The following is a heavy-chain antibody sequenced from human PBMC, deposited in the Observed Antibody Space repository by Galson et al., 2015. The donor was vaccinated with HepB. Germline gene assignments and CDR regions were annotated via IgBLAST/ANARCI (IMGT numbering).Heavy chain of an antibody. CDR2: IYGGGNV. Sequence: SLRLSCAASGFSFSTYGMYWVRQAPGKGLEWVSLIYGGGNVEYADSVQGRFTISRDNSKNTLYLQMNSLRAEDTAVYYCARDAPGGGTSSYSDYWGQGTLVTVSS. D-gene: IGHD6-6*01. V-gene: IGHV3-53*01. CDR1: GFSFSTYG. CDR3: ARDAPGGGTSSYSDY. J-gene: IGHJ4*02.